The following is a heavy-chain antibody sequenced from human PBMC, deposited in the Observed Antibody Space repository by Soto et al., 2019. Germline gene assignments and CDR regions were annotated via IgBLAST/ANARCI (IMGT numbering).Heavy chain of an antibody. Sequence: GGSLRLSCAASGFTFSDYYMSWIRQAPGKGLEWVSYISSSSSYTNYADSVKGRFTISRDNAKNSLYLQMNSLRAEDTTVYYCARDPKGDIPDYYGMDVWGQGTTVTVSS. CDR1: GFTFSDYY. V-gene: IGHV3-11*05. J-gene: IGHJ6*02. CDR2: ISSSSSYT. D-gene: IGHD3-9*01. CDR3: ARDPKGDIPDYYGMDV.